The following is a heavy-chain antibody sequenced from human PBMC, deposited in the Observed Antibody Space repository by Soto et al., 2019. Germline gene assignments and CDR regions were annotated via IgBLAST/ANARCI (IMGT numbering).Heavy chain of an antibody. D-gene: IGHD3-22*01. CDR1: GGSFSGYY. Sequence: SETLSLTCAVYGGSFSGYYWSWIRQPPGKGLEWIGYIYYSGSTNYNPSLKSRVTISVDTSKNQFSLKLSSLTAADTAVYYCARGPHYYDSSGYYRFDPWGQGTLVTVSS. J-gene: IGHJ5*02. V-gene: IGHV4-59*01. CDR2: IYYSGST. CDR3: ARGPHYYDSSGYYRFDP.